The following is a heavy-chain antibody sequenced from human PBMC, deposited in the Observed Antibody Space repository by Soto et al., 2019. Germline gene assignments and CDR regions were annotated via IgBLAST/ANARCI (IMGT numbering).Heavy chain of an antibody. CDR2: IYYSGST. V-gene: IGHV4-31*03. J-gene: IGHJ4*02. CDR1: GGTISSGGYY. D-gene: IGHD2-15*01. Sequence: SETLSLTCTVSGGTISSGGYYWSWIRQHPGKGLEWIGYIYYSGSTYYNPSLKSRVTISVDTSKNQFSLKLSSVTAADTAVYYCARRYGGNFDYWGQGTLVTVSS. CDR3: ARRYGGNFDY.